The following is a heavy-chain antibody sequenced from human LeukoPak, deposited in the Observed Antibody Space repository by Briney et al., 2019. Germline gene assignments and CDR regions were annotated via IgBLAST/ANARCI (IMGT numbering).Heavy chain of an antibody. J-gene: IGHJ4*02. D-gene: IGHD6-13*01. CDR2: ISGSGGST. Sequence: PGGSLRLSCAASGFTFSSYAMSWVRQAPGKGLEWVSAISGSGGSTYYADSVKGRFTISRDNSKNTLYLQMNSLRAEDTAVYYCAKVGYSSSWYRSGYFDYWGQGTLVTASS. V-gene: IGHV3-23*01. CDR3: AKVGYSSSWYRSGYFDY. CDR1: GFTFSSYA.